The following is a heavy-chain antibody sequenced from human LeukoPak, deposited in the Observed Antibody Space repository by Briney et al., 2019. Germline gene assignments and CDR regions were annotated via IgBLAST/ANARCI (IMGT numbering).Heavy chain of an antibody. CDR3: ARDPRCSSMSCYRSSFYGMDV. CDR1: GFTFSSYG. Sequence: PGRSLRLSCAASGFTFSSYGMHWVRQAPGKGLEWVAVIWYDGSNKYYADSVKGRFTISRDNSKNTLYLQMNSLRAEDTAVYYCARDPRCSSMSCYRSSFYGMDVWGQGTTVTVSS. CDR2: IWYDGSNK. D-gene: IGHD2-2*01. V-gene: IGHV3-33*01. J-gene: IGHJ6*02.